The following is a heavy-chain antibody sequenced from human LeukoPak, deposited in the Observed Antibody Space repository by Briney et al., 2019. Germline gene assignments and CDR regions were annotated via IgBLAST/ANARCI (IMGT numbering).Heavy chain of an antibody. CDR2: INHSGST. D-gene: IGHD6-19*01. V-gene: IGHV4-34*01. J-gene: IGHJ4*02. CDR1: GVSFSGYY. CDR3: ARLSGGWYGGFDY. Sequence: SETLSLTCAVYGVSFSGYYWSWIRQPPGKGLERIGEINHSGSTNYNPSLKSRVTISVDTSKNQFSLKLSSVTAADTAVYYCARLSGGWYGGFDYWGQGTLVTVSS.